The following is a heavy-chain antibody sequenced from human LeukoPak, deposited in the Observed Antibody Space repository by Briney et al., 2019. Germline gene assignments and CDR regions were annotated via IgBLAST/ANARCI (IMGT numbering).Heavy chain of an antibody. Sequence: SETLSLTYTVSGGSISSYYWSWIRQPPGKGLEWIGYIYYSGSTNYNPSLKSRVTISVDTSKNQFSLKLSSVTAADMAVYYCARADSSGYYLAFDIWGQGPMVTVSS. D-gene: IGHD3-22*01. CDR2: IYYSGST. V-gene: IGHV4-59*01. CDR3: ARADSSGYYLAFDI. CDR1: GGSISSYY. J-gene: IGHJ3*02.